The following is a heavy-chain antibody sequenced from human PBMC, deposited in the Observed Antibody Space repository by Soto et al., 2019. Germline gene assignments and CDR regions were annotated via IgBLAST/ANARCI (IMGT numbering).Heavy chain of an antibody. CDR3: ASYSSSWYHY. J-gene: IGHJ4*02. CDR1: GGSFSGYY. V-gene: IGHV4-34*01. D-gene: IGHD6-13*01. CDR2: INHSGST. Sequence: QVQLQQWGAGLLKPSKTLSLTCAVYGGSFSGYYWSWIRQPPGKGLEWIGEINHSGSTNYNPSLKSRVTISVDTSKNQFSLKLSSVTAADTAVYYCASYSSSWYHYWGQGTLVTVSS.